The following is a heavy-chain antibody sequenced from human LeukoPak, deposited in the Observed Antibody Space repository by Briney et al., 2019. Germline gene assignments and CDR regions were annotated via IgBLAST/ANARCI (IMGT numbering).Heavy chain of an antibody. Sequence: PSETLSLTCTVSGGSISSYYWSWIRQPPGKGLEWIGYIYYSGSTNYNTSLKSRVTISVDTSKNQFSLKLSSVTAADTAVYYCATAGRALCSGGSCPFDYWGQGTLVTVSS. CDR1: GGSISSYY. CDR3: ATAGRALCSGGSCPFDY. CDR2: IYYSGST. V-gene: IGHV4-59*08. D-gene: IGHD2-15*01. J-gene: IGHJ4*02.